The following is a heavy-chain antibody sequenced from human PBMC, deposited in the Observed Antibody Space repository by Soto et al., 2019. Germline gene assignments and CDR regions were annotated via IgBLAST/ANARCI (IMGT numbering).Heavy chain of an antibody. V-gene: IGHV3-74*01. Sequence: EVQLVESGGGLVQPGGSLRLSCAASGFTFSRYWMHWVRQAPGKGLVWVSRINSDGSSTSYADSVKGRFTISRDNAKNTLYLQMNSLRAEDTAVYYCVIGAYFDLWSMDVWGQGTTVTVSS. CDR1: GFTFSRYW. D-gene: IGHD3-3*01. J-gene: IGHJ6*02. CDR3: VIGAYFDLWSMDV. CDR2: INSDGSST.